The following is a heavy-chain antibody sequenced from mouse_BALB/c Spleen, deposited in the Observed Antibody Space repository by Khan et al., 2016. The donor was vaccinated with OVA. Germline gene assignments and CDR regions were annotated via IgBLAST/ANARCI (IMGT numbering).Heavy chain of an antibody. CDR2: ISSGGSYT. CDR1: GFTFSSYG. CDR3: ARQEDGYYERYFDV. Sequence: EVELVESGGDLVKPGGSLKLSCAASGFTFSSYGMSWVRQTPDKRLEWVATISSGGSYTYYPDSVKGRFTISRDNAKNTLYLQMSSLKSEDTAMYYCARQEDGYYERYFDVWGAGTTVTVSS. D-gene: IGHD2-3*01. J-gene: IGHJ1*01. V-gene: IGHV5-6*01.